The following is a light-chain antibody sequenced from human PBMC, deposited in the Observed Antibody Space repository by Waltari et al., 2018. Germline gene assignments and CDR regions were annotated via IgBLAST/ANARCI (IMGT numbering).Light chain of an antibody. CDR1: YASVSSSYH. CDR2: STN. Sequence: QTVVTQEPSFSVSPGGTVTVTSGLNYASVSSSYHHNWYQQTPGQSPRTLIYSTNIRSSGVPDRFSGSILGNKAALTITGAQADDESDYYCVLYMGSGIWVFGGGTKLTVL. CDR3: VLYMGSGIWV. V-gene: IGLV8-61*01. J-gene: IGLJ3*02.